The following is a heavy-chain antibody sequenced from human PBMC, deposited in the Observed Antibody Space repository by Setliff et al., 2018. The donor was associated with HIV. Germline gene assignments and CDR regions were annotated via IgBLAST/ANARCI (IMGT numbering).Heavy chain of an antibody. J-gene: IGHJ4*02. CDR2: ISADGERT. D-gene: IGHD1-26*01. CDR1: GFTFSSYA. CDR3: ANSPEWELPYYFDY. V-gene: IGHV3-23*01. Sequence: GGSLRLSCAASGFTFSSYAMIWVRQAPGKGLVWVSTISADGERTYYPDSVKGRFTISRDNSKNTLYLQMNSLRAEDTAVYYCANSPEWELPYYFDYWGQGTLVTVSS.